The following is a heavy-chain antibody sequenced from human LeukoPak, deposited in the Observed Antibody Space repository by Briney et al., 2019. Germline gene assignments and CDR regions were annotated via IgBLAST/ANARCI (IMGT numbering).Heavy chain of an antibody. CDR1: GYTFTGYY. CDR2: INPNSGGT. D-gene: IGHD3-9*01. CDR3: ASTPLYYDILTGYYTATFDP. V-gene: IGHV1-2*05. J-gene: IGHJ5*02. Sequence: GASVKVSCKASGYTFTGYYMHWVRQAPGQGLEWMGRINPNSGGTNYAQKFQGRVTMTRDTSISTAYMELSRLRSDDTDVYYCASTPLYYDILTGYYTATFDPWGQGTLVTVSS.